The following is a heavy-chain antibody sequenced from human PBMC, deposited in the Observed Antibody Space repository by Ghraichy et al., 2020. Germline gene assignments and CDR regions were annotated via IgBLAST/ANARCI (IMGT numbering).Heavy chain of an antibody. D-gene: IGHD2-21*02. Sequence: ESLNISCAASGFTFSSYSMNWVRQAPGKGLEWVSYISSSSSTIYYADSVKGRFTISRDNAKNSLYLQMNSLRDEDTAVYYCARDLVTAIPPYYYYGMDVWGQGTTVTVSS. CDR2: ISSSSSTI. V-gene: IGHV3-48*02. J-gene: IGHJ6*02. CDR3: ARDLVTAIPPYYYYGMDV. CDR1: GFTFSSYS.